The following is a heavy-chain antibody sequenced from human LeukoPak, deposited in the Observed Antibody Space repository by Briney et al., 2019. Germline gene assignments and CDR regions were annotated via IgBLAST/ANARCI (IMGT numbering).Heavy chain of an antibody. CDR1: GCSISSGNYY. CDR2: IYTSGST. CDR3: ARDLTSFGVVIMGGWFDP. D-gene: IGHD3-3*01. J-gene: IGHJ5*02. V-gene: IGHV4-61*02. Sequence: SETLTLTCIVSGCSISSGNYYWSRIPQPGGKGREWNGRIYTSGSTNDNPARNSRVTVSVETTKTQFSLKMSLVTATDTAVYECARDLTSFGVVIMGGWFDPWGQGTLVTVSS.